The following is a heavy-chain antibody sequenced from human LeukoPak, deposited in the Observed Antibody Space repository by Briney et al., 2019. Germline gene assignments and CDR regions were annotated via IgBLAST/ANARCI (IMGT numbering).Heavy chain of an antibody. CDR3: ARARHYDFWSGSTLGYYFDY. J-gene: IGHJ4*02. V-gene: IGHV1-69*13. Sequence: VASVKVSCKASGGTFSSYAISWVRQAPGQGLEWMGGIIPIFGTANYAQKFQGRVTITADESTSTVYMELSSLRSEDTAVYYCARARHYDFWSGSTLGYYFDYWGQGTLVTVSS. D-gene: IGHD3-3*01. CDR1: GGTFSSYA. CDR2: IIPIFGTA.